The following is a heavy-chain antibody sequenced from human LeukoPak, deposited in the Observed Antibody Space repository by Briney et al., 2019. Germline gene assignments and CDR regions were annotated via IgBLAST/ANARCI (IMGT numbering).Heavy chain of an antibody. D-gene: IGHD2-15*01. J-gene: IGHJ5*02. V-gene: IGHV3-30*02. CDR3: AKGGKAGVVVVAADNWFDP. CDR1: GFTFSSYG. CDR2: IRYDGSNK. Sequence: GGSLRLSCAASGFTFSSYGMHWVRQAPGKGLEWVAFIRYDGSNKYYADSVKGRFTISRDNSKNTLYLQMNSLRAEDTAVYYCAKGGKAGVVVVAADNWFDPWGQGTLVTVSS.